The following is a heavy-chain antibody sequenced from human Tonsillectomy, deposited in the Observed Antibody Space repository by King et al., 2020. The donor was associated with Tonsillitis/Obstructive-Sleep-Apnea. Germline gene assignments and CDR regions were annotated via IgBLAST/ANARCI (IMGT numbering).Heavy chain of an antibody. J-gene: IGHJ5*02. Sequence: VQLVESGGGVVQPGRSLRLSCAASGFTFSSYAMHWVRQAPGKGLEWVAVISYDGSNKYYADSVKGRFTISRDNSKNTLYLQMNSLRAEDTAVYYCARDPHDYGDGGWFDPWGQGTLVTVSS. CDR2: ISYDGSNK. V-gene: IGHV3-30*04. CDR1: GFTFSSYA. CDR3: ARDPHDYGDGGWFDP. D-gene: IGHD4-17*01.